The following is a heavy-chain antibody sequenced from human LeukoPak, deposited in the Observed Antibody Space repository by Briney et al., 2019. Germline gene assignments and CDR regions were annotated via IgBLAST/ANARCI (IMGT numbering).Heavy chain of an antibody. CDR2: ISYDGSNK. D-gene: IGHD3-10*01. J-gene: IGHJ4*02. V-gene: IGHV3-30*18. Sequence: GRSLRLSCAASGFTFSSYGMHWVRQAPGKGLEWVAVISYDGSNKCYADSVKGRFTISRDNSKNTLYLQMNSLRAEDTAVYYCAKDKVRGRYYFDYWGQGTLVTVSS. CDR1: GFTFSSYG. CDR3: AKDKVRGRYYFDY.